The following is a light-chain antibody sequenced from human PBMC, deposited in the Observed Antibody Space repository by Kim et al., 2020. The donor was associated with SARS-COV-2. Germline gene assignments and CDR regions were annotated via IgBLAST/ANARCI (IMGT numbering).Light chain of an antibody. CDR2: GNS. J-gene: IGLJ2*01. Sequence: VLTQPPSVSGAPGQRVTISCTGSSSNIGAGYDVHWYQQLPGTAPKLLIYGNSNRPSGVPDRFSGSKSGTSASLAITGLQAEDEADYYCQSYDSSLSAHVVFGGGTQLTVL. CDR1: SSNIGAGYD. CDR3: QSYDSSLSAHVV. V-gene: IGLV1-40*01.